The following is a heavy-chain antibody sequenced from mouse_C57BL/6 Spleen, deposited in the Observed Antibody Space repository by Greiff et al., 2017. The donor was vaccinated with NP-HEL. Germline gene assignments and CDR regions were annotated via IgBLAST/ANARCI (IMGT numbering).Heavy chain of an antibody. J-gene: IGHJ2*01. CDR3: ARNPTTVVATPFDY. D-gene: IGHD1-1*01. CDR2: IYPGDGDT. Sequence: VQLQQSGPELVKPGASVKISCKASGYAFSSSWMNWVKQRPGKGLEWIGRIYPGDGDTNYNGKFKGKATLTADKSSSTAYMQLSSLTSEDSAVYFCARNPTTVVATPFDYGGQGTTLTVSS. CDR1: GYAFSSSW. V-gene: IGHV1-82*01.